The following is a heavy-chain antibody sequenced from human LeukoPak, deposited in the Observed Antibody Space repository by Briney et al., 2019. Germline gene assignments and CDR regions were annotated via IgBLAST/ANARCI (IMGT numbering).Heavy chain of an antibody. Sequence: EASVKVSCKASGYTFTGYYMHWVRQAPGQGLEWMGWINPNSGGTNYAQKLQGRVTMTRNTSISTAYMELSSLRSEDTAVYYCARGYYGSGSYYRFEREFDPWGQGTLVTVSS. CDR3: ARGYYGSGSYYRFEREFDP. D-gene: IGHD3-10*01. J-gene: IGHJ5*02. CDR2: INPNSGGT. CDR1: GYTFTGYY. V-gene: IGHV1-2*02.